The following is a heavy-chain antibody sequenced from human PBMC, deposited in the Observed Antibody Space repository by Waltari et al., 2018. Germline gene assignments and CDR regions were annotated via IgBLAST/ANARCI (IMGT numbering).Heavy chain of an antibody. D-gene: IGHD3-22*01. CDR3: ARGRTMIVPQRYFDY. V-gene: IGHV4-39*07. Sequence: QLQLQASGPGLVTPSETLSLTCPVSGGSISSSSYYWGWIRQPPGKGLEWIGSIYYSGSTYYNPSLKSRVTISVDTSKNQFSLKLSSVTAADTAVYYCARGRTMIVPQRYFDYWGQGTLVTVSS. CDR1: GGSISSSSYY. J-gene: IGHJ4*02. CDR2: IYYSGST.